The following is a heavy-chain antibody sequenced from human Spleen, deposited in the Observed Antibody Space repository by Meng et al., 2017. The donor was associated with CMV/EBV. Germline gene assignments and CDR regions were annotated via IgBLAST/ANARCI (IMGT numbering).Heavy chain of an antibody. D-gene: IGHD4-11*01. CDR1: GGAISSYY. Sequence: QVQLQESGPGLVKPSQTLSLTCTVSGGAISSYYWSWIRQPAGKGLEWIGEINHSGSTNYNPSLKSRVTISVDTSKNQFSLKLSSVTAADTAVYYCAREDYHWFDPWGQGTLVTVSS. J-gene: IGHJ5*02. CDR3: AREDYHWFDP. CDR2: INHSGST. V-gene: IGHV4-34*09.